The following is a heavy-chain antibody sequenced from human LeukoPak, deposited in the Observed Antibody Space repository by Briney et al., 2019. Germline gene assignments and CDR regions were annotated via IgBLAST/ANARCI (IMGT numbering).Heavy chain of an antibody. V-gene: IGHV3-23*01. J-gene: IGHJ4*02. CDR1: GFTFSSYA. D-gene: IGHD3-22*01. CDR3: VDFYDSSFDY. CDR2: ISGSGGST. Sequence: GGSLRLSCAASGFTFSSYAMSWVRQAPGKGLEGVSAISGSGGSTYYADSVKGRFTISRDNSKNTLYLQMNSLRAEDTAVYYCVDFYDSSFDYWGQGTLVTVSS.